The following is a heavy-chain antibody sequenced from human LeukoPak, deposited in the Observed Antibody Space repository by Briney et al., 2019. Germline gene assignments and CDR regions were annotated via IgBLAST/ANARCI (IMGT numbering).Heavy chain of an antibody. V-gene: IGHV3-7*01. CDR3: ARARYSSSQGDYYGMDV. D-gene: IGHD6-13*01. J-gene: IGHJ6*02. CDR2: IKQDGSET. Sequence: GGSLRLSCAASGFTLSSHWMGWVRQAPGKGLEWVANIKQDGSETYYVGSVKGRFTISRDNAKNSLYLQMNSLGVDDTAVYYCARARYSSSQGDYYGMDVWGQGTTVTVSS. CDR1: GFTLSSHW.